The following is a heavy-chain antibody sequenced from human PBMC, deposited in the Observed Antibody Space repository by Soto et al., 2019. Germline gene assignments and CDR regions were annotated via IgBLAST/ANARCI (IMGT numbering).Heavy chain of an antibody. CDR1: GFTFSSYA. CDR2: ISYDGSNK. J-gene: IGHJ6*02. Sequence: GGSLRLSCAASGFTFSSYAMHWVRQAPGKGLEWVAVISYDGSNKYYADSVKGRFTISRDNSKNTLYLQMNSLRAEDTAVYYCARDFVGAPIRYGMDVWGQGTTVTVSS. V-gene: IGHV3-30-3*01. D-gene: IGHD1-26*01. CDR3: ARDFVGAPIRYGMDV.